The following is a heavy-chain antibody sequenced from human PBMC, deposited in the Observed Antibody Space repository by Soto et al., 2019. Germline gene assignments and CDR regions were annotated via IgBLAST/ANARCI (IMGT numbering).Heavy chain of an antibody. Sequence: SEPLSLTCPVSGGSISSGGYYWSWIRQHPGKGLEWIGYIYYSGSTYYNPSLKIRVTISVDTSKNQFSLNLSSVTAADTAVYYCARVVYYDFWSGYKTPSSYYFDYWGQGTLVTVSS. CDR2: IYYSGST. CDR3: ARVVYYDFWSGYKTPSSYYFDY. V-gene: IGHV4-31*03. D-gene: IGHD3-3*01. J-gene: IGHJ4*02. CDR1: GGSISSGGYY.